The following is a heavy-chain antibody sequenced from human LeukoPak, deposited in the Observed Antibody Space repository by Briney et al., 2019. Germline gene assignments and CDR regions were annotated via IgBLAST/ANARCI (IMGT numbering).Heavy chain of an antibody. J-gene: IGHJ4*02. CDR1: GYTFTGYY. V-gene: IGHV1-2*02. D-gene: IGHD6-13*01. Sequence: GASVKVSCKASGYTFTGYYMHWVRQAPGQGLEWMGWINPNSGGTNYAQKFQGRVTMTRDTSISTAYMELSRLRSDDTAVYYCARVLSSWYPPTFDYWGQGTLVTVSS. CDR2: INPNSGGT. CDR3: ARVLSSWYPPTFDY.